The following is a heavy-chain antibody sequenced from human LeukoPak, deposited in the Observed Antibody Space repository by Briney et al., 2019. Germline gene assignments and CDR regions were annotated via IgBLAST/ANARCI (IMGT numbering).Heavy chain of an antibody. CDR1: GGSISSGGYS. CDR2: IYHSGST. CDR3: ASYDFWSGNPDY. J-gene: IGHJ4*02. Sequence: TLSLTCAVSGGSISSGGYSWSWIRQPPGKGLEWIGYIYHSGSTYYNPSLKSRVTISVDRSKNQFSLKLSSVTAADTAVYYCASYDFWSGNPDYWGQGTLVTVSS. V-gene: IGHV4-30-2*01. D-gene: IGHD3-3*01.